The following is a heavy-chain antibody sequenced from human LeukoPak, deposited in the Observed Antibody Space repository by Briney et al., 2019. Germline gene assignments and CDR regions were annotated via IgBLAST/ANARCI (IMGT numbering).Heavy chain of an antibody. CDR1: GFTFSSYD. Sequence: PGGSLRLSCAASGFTFSSYDMHWVRHATGKGLEWVSAICTAGDTYYPGSVKGRFTISRENAKNSLYLQMNSLRAGDTAVYYCARVQVGSGWSSEGYFDLWGRGTLVTVSS. D-gene: IGHD6-19*01. CDR3: ARVQVGSGWSSEGYFDL. J-gene: IGHJ2*01. V-gene: IGHV3-13*01. CDR2: ICTAGDT.